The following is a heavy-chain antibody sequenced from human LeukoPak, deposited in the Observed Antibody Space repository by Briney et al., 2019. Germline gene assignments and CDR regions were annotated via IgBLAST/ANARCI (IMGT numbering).Heavy chain of an antibody. D-gene: IGHD3-9*01. CDR3: ARDGLRYFDWLPLYYFDY. J-gene: IGHJ4*02. CDR2: INPNSGGT. Sequence: GASVKVSCKASGYTFTGYYMHWVRQAPGQGLEWMGWINPNSGGTNYAQKFQGRVTMTRDTSISTAYMELSRLRSDDTAVYYCARDGLRYFDWLPLYYFDYWGQGTLVTVSS. CDR1: GYTFTGYY. V-gene: IGHV1-2*02.